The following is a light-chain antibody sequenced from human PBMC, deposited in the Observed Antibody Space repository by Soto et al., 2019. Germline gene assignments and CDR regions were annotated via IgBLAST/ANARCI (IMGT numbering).Light chain of an antibody. CDR2: GAS. CDR1: QSISSW. J-gene: IGKJ5*01. CDR3: QQLNSYPIT. V-gene: IGKV1-5*01. Sequence: DIQMTQSPSTLSASVGDRVTITCRASQSISSWLAWYQQKPGKAPHLLIYGASGLQDGVPSRFSGSGSGTEFTLTISSLQPEDFATYYCQQLNSYPITFGQGTRLENK.